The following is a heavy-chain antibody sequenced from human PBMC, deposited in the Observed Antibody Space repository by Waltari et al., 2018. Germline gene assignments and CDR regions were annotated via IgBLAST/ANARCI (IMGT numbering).Heavy chain of an antibody. J-gene: IGHJ4*02. CDR3: AKDRPHDYGDYLFDY. V-gene: IGHV3-23*01. CDR1: GFPFSRYA. Sequence: EVQLLESGGGLVQPGGSLRLSLAASGFPFSRYAMTWAPPAQGKGLEWVSAISGRGGSTYYADSVKGRFTISRDNSKNTLYLQMNSLRAEDTAVYYCAKDRPHDYGDYLFDYWGQGTLVTVSS. CDR2: ISGRGGST. D-gene: IGHD4-17*01.